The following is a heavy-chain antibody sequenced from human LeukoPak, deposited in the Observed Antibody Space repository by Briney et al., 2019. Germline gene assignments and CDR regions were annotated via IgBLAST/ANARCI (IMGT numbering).Heavy chain of an antibody. V-gene: IGHV4-4*07. D-gene: IGHD6-19*01. CDR1: GGSITSYY. J-gene: IGHJ4*02. CDR2: IYNSGST. CDR3: ARHAGSLGSAWYYFDY. Sequence: SETLSLTCTVSGGSITSYYWSWIRQPAGKGLEWIGRIYNSGSTNYNPSLKGRVTMSVDTSKNHFSLKLSSVTAADTAIYYCARHAGSLGSAWYYFDYWGQGALVTVSS.